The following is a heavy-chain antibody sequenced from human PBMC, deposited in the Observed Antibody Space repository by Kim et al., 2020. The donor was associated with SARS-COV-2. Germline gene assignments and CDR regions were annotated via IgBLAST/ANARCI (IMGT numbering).Heavy chain of an antibody. CDR3: ARGDPGRGSYTKYMDV. CDR1: GGSFSGYY. D-gene: IGHD1-26*01. Sequence: SETLSLTCAVYGGSFSGYYWSWIRQPPGKGLEWIGEINHSGSTNYNPSLKSRVTISVDTSKNQFSLKLSSVTAADTAVYYCARGDPGRGSYTKYMDVWGKGTTVTVSS. V-gene: IGHV4-34*01. J-gene: IGHJ6*03. CDR2: INHSGST.